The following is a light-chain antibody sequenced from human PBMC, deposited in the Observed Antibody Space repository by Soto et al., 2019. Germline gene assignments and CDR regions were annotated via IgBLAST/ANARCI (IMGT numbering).Light chain of an antibody. J-gene: IGLJ1*01. Sequence: QSALTQPRSVSGAPGQTVTISCTGTSSDVGGYNYVSWYQQHPGKAPKLMLYDVSKRPSGVPDRFSGSKSGKTASLTISGLQAEDEDDYYCCSYAGRYTYVFGTGTKLTVL. CDR2: DVS. CDR3: CSYAGRYTYV. CDR1: SSDVGGYNY. V-gene: IGLV2-11*01.